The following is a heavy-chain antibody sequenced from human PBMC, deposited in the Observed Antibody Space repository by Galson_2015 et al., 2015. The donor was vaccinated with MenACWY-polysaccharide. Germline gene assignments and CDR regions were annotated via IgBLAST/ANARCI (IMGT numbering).Heavy chain of an antibody. CDR3: ARPGYCSSTICKGHMDV. CDR1: GESFSNYY. CDR2: IDFRGRT. D-gene: IGHD2-2*01. J-gene: IGHJ6*02. V-gene: IGHV4-34*01. Sequence: SETLSLTCAVYGESFSNYYWNWIRQAPGKGLEWIGEIDFRGRTRYNPSLKSRVTISVDTSKNQFSLHVRSVTAADTAVYFCARPGYCSSTICKGHMDVWGQGTTVTVSS.